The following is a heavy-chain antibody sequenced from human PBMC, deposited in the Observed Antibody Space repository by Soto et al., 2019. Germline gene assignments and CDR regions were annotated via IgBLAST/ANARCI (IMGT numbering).Heavy chain of an antibody. J-gene: IGHJ6*02. V-gene: IGHV1-69*13. Sequence: SVKVSCKASGGTFSSYAISWVRQAPGQGLEWMGGIIPIFGTANYAQKFQGRVTITADESTSTAYMELSSLRSEDTAVYYCARDMAAAAGTYYYYGMDVWGQGTTVTVSS. CDR1: GGTFSSYA. CDR2: IIPIFGTA. D-gene: IGHD6-13*01. CDR3: ARDMAAAAGTYYYYGMDV.